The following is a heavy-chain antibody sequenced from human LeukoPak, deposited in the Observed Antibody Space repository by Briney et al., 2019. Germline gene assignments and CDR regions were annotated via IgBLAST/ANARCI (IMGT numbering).Heavy chain of an antibody. V-gene: IGHV4-30-4*01. Sequence: SETLSLTCTVSGGSISSGDYYWSWIRQPPGKGLEWIGYIHYSGSTHYNPSLKSRVTISVDTSKNQFSLRLPSVTAADTAVYYCARAPDYGANDYWGQGTLVTVSS. J-gene: IGHJ4*02. D-gene: IGHD4-23*01. CDR2: IHYSGST. CDR1: GGSISSGDYY. CDR3: ARAPDYGANDY.